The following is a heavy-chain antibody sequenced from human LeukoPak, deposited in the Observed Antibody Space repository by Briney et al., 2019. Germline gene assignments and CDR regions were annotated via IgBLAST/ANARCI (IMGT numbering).Heavy chain of an antibody. J-gene: IGHJ4*02. D-gene: IGHD3-3*01. CDR3: ARGYDFWSGYYFV. Sequence: PSENLSLTCTVSGGSISSYYWSWIRQPPGKGLEWIGYIYYSGNTNYNPSLKSRVTISVGTSKNQFSLKLNSVTAADTAVYYCARGYDFWSGYYFVWGQGTLVTVSS. CDR2: IYYSGNT. V-gene: IGHV4-59*01. CDR1: GGSISSYY.